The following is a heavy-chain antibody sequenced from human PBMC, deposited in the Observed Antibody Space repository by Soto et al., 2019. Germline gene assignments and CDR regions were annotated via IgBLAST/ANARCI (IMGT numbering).Heavy chain of an antibody. CDR1: GGSFGIYP. CDR2: VIPILNVA. V-gene: IGHV1-69*04. CDR3: TRESTSGLDY. D-gene: IGHD2-2*01. J-gene: IGHJ4*02. Sequence: QVQLVQSGAEAKKPGSSVKVSCQTSGGSFGIYPISWVRQAPGQGLEWVGRVIPILNVANNTQKLHGRLTLTADKSATTAYMELSSLTSEDTAVYYCTRESTSGLDYWGQGTLVTVSS.